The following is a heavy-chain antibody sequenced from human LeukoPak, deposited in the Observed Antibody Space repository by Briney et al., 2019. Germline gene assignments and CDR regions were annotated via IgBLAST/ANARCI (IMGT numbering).Heavy chain of an antibody. CDR2: MHSSGST. V-gene: IGHV3-53*01. CDR1: GLTFSSSW. J-gene: IGHJ6*02. D-gene: IGHD1-26*01. CDR3: ARDGGSGRGYYYYYGMDV. Sequence: GGSLRLSCAVSGLTFSSSWMDWVRQAPGKGLEWVSIMHSSGSTYYADSVKGRFTFSRDNSKNTLYLQMNSLRAEDTAVYYCARDGGSGRGYYYYYGMDVWGQGTTVTVSS.